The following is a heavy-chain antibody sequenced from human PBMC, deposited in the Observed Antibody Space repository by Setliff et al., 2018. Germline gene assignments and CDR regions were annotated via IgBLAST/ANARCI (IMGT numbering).Heavy chain of an antibody. CDR3: ARDRGSNNSPEDFDY. Sequence: SETLSLTCTVSDGSLSTYYWSWIRQPPGKGLEFIGYVYYSGTANYSPSLRSRLTISVDTSKNQFFLKVRSVTAADTAVYYCARDRGSNNSPEDFDYWGLGTLVTVSS. CDR1: DGSLSTYY. D-gene: IGHD1-1*01. V-gene: IGHV4-59*12. J-gene: IGHJ4*02. CDR2: VYYSGTA.